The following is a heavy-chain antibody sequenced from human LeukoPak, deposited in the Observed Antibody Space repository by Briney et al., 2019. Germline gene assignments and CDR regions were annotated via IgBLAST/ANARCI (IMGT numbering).Heavy chain of an antibody. CDR2: ISSSGSTI. J-gene: IGHJ4*02. Sequence: GSLRLSCAASGFTFSSYEMNWVRQAPGKGLEWVSYISSSGSTIYYADSVKGRFTISRDNAKNSLYLQMNSLRAEDTAVYYCARVKGRGGDFDYWGQGTLVTVSS. V-gene: IGHV3-48*03. D-gene: IGHD3-10*01. CDR3: ARVKGRGGDFDY. CDR1: GFTFSSYE.